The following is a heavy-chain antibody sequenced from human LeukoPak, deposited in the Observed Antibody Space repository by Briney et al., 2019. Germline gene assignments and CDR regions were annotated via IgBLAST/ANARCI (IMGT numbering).Heavy chain of an antibody. Sequence: GGSLRLSCAGSGFTFSSYAMTWVRQAPGKGLKWVSGISASNGNTYHADSVKGRFTISRDNSKGTLYLQMNSLRVEDTAVYYCAKGSSDSWYSALEYWGQGTLVTVCS. D-gene: IGHD3-22*01. CDR2: ISASNGNT. CDR3: AKGSSDSWYSALEY. J-gene: IGHJ4*02. V-gene: IGHV3-23*01. CDR1: GFTFSSYA.